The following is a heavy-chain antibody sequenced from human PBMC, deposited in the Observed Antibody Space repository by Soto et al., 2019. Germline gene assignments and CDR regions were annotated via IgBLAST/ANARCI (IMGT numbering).Heavy chain of an antibody. CDR3: ARALRYSGGSCYDGGFDY. CDR2: IYHSGRT. Sequence: QLQLQESGSGLVKPSQTLFLTCAVSGGSISSGGYSWSWIRQPPGKGLEWIGYIYHSGRTYYNPSLKSRVTISVDRSKNQCSLKLSSVTAADTAVYYCARALRYSGGSCYDGGFDYWGQGTLVTVSS. CDR1: GGSISSGGYS. J-gene: IGHJ4*02. V-gene: IGHV4-30-2*01. D-gene: IGHD2-15*01.